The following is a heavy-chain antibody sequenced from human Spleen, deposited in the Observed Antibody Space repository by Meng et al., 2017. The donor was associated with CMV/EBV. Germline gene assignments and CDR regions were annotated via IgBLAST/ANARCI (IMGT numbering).Heavy chain of an antibody. Sequence: QITLKASGPTLVQPTQTLTLTCTFSGFSLSTSGVGVGWIRQPPGKALEWLALIYWDDDKRYSPSLKSRLTITKDTSKNQVVLTMTNMDPVDTATYYCALALYSSSIDYWGQGTLVTVSS. J-gene: IGHJ4*02. CDR1: GFSLSTSGVG. D-gene: IGHD6-6*01. V-gene: IGHV2-5*02. CDR3: ALALYSSSIDY. CDR2: IYWDDDK.